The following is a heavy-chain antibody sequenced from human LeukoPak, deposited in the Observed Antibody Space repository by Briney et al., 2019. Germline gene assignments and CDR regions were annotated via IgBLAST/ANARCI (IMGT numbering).Heavy chain of an antibody. Sequence: PSQTLSLTCTVSGASISSGGYYWNWIRQHPGKGLEWIGYISYSGSTYYNPSLMSRVTISLDTSKKQFSLKLSSVTAADTAVYFCARDDRQGFSYAAGFDYWGQGTLVTVSS. CDR3: ARDDRQGFSYAAGFDY. V-gene: IGHV4-31*03. CDR2: ISYSGST. J-gene: IGHJ4*02. D-gene: IGHD5-18*01. CDR1: GASISSGGYY.